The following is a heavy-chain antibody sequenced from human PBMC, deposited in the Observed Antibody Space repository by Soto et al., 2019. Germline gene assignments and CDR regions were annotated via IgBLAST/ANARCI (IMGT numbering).Heavy chain of an antibody. CDR1: GGTFSSYA. CDR2: IIPIFGTA. V-gene: IGHV1-69*13. CDR3: ASKRSSSSEFDY. J-gene: IGHJ4*02. D-gene: IGHD6-13*01. Sequence: SVKVSCKASGGTFSSYAISWVRQAPGQGLEWMGGIIPIFGTANYAQKFQGRVTITADESTSTAYMELSSLRSEDTAVYYCASKRSSSSEFDYWGQGTLVTVSS.